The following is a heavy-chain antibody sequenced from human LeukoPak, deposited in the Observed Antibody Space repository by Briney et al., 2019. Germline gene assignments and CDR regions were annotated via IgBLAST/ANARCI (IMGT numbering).Heavy chain of an antibody. CDR3: ARDDQGYGDYYYYYGMDV. CDR1: GFTVSSNY. J-gene: IGHJ6*02. Sequence: GGSLRLSCAASGFTVSSNYMSWVRQAPGKGLEWVSYISSSGSTIYYADSVKGRFTISRDNAKNSLYLQMNSLRAEDTAVYYCARDDQGYGDYYYYYGMDVWGQGTTVTVSS. D-gene: IGHD4-17*01. V-gene: IGHV3-11*01. CDR2: ISSSGSTI.